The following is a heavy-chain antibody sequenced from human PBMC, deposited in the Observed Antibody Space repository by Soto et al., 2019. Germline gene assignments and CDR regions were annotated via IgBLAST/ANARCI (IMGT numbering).Heavy chain of an antibody. J-gene: IGHJ6*02. CDR1: GFTFSSYG. D-gene: IGHD4-17*01. CDR2: ISYDGSNK. V-gene: IGHV3-30*18. Sequence: GGSLRLSCAASGFTFSSYGMHWVRQAPGKGLEWVAVISYDGSNKYYADSVKGRFTISRDNSKNTLYLQMNSLRAEDTAVYYCAKAPDSTYGDYGVDYYYGMDVWGQGTTVTVSS. CDR3: AKAPDSTYGDYGVDYYYGMDV.